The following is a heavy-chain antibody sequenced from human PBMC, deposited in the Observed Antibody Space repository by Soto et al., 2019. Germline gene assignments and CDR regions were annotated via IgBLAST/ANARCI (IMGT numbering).Heavy chain of an antibody. D-gene: IGHD1-26*01. CDR3: AKEDVGGYYYSGL. CDR1: GFTFSNYV. Sequence: EVPLLESGGGLVQPGGSLRISCAASGFTFSNYVMSWVRQAPGKGLEWVSSISNSGGSKYYADSVKGRFTISRDNSKNSLYLQMNSLRAEDTAVYYCAKEDVGGYYYSGLWGRGTLVTVSS. J-gene: IGHJ4*02. V-gene: IGHV3-23*01. CDR2: ISNSGGSK.